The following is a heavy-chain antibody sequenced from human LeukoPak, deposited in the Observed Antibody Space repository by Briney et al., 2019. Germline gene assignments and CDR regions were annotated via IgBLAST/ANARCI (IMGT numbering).Heavy chain of an antibody. CDR1: GYTAIDYY. CDR3: ARDGGGWLDP. J-gene: IGHJ5*02. CDR2: INPTSGST. Sequence: ASVKVSCKASGYTAIDYYMHWVRQAPGQGLEWMGMINPTSGSTDYAQIFQGRVTMTRDTPTSVFYMEMNGLTSDDTAVYYCARDGGGWLDPWGQGTLVTVSS. D-gene: IGHD3-16*01. V-gene: IGHV1-46*01.